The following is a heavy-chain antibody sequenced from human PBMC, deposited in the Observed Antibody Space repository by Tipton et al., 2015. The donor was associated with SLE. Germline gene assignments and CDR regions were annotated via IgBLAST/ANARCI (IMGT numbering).Heavy chain of an antibody. D-gene: IGHD3-22*01. CDR1: GGSISSYY. J-gene: IGHJ5*02. CDR2: IYTSGST. CDR3: ARLFYDSSGFDP. V-gene: IGHV4-4*08. Sequence: TLSLTCTVSGGSISSYYWSWIRQPPGKGLEWIGYIYTSGSTNYNPSLKSRVTISVDTSKNQFSLKLSSVTAADTAMYYCARLFYDSSGFDPWGQGILVTVSS.